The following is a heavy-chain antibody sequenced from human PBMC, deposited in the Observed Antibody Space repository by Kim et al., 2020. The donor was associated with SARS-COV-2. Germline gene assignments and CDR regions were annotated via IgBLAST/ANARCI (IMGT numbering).Heavy chain of an antibody. V-gene: IGHV3-11*01. CDR2: ISSSGSTI. D-gene: IGHD6-13*01. CDR1: GFTFSDYY. Sequence: LSLTCAASGFTFSDYYMSWIRQAPGKGLEWVSYISSSGSTIYYADSVKGRFTISRDNAKNSLYLQMNSLRAEDTAVYYCARDVAAAGKHLYYYGMDVWGQGTTVTVSS. J-gene: IGHJ6*02. CDR3: ARDVAAAGKHLYYYGMDV.